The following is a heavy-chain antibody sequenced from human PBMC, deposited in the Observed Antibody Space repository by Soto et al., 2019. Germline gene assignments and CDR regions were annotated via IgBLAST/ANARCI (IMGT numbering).Heavy chain of an antibody. CDR2: ISDDGSNK. J-gene: IGHJ3*02. D-gene: IGHD4-17*01. V-gene: IGHV3-30*03. Sequence: QVQVVESGGGVVQPGRSLRLSCAASGFTFNTFGMNWVRQAPGKGLEWVAIISDDGSNKYYADSVKCRFTVSRDNSKKTLYLQMNRLRAQDTAVYYWAGGCMTTLTKDAFDIWGQGEKVTVSS. CDR3: AGGCMTTLTKDAFDI. CDR1: GFTFNTFG.